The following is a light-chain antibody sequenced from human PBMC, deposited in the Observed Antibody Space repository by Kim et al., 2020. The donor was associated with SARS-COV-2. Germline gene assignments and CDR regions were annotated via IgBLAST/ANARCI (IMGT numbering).Light chain of an antibody. Sequence: DTQMTQSPSSLSASVGDRVTITCRTSQGIGNALGWFQQKTGKAPKRLIYGASSLQSGVPSRFSGSGSGTEFTLTISSLQPEDFATYYCLQHSTNPLTFGGGTKVDIK. J-gene: IGKJ4*01. CDR2: GAS. CDR1: QGIGNA. V-gene: IGKV1-17*01. CDR3: LQHSTNPLT.